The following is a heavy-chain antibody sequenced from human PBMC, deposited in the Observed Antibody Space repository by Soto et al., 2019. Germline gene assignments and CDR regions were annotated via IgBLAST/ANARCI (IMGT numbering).Heavy chain of an antibody. V-gene: IGHV3-30*03. CDR2: ASYDGTYK. CDR1: GFVFGGFD. CDR3: ARGGDVLDY. J-gene: IGHJ4*02. D-gene: IGHD3-16*01. Sequence: QVELVGSGGGVVRPGKSLTVSCTGSGFVFGGFDMHWVRQTPGKGLEWLGMASYDGTYKYFADSVKGRFTISRDNGMNTVYLQMDNLRLEDTALYYCARGGDVLDYWGRGTLVTVSS.